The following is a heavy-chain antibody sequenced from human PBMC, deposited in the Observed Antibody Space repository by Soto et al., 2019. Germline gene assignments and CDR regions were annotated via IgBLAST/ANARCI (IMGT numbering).Heavy chain of an antibody. J-gene: IGHJ4*02. CDR2: INHSGST. CDR3: ARKRYYDFWSGQPYLYYFDY. Sequence: SETLSLTCAVYGGSFSGYYWSWIRQPPGKGLEWIGEINHSGSTNYNPSLKSRVTISVDTSKNQFSLKLSSVTAADTAVYYCARKRYYDFWSGQPYLYYFDYWGQGTLVTVSS. CDR1: GGSFSGYY. D-gene: IGHD3-3*01. V-gene: IGHV4-34*01.